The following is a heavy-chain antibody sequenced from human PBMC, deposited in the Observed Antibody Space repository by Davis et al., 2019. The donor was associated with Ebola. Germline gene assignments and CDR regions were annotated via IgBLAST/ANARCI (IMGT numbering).Heavy chain of an antibody. CDR2: ISSRGGNT. Sequence: SLKISCVGSGFSFDDYAMDWVRQAPGKGLEWVSGISSRGGNTVYAESVKGRFTISRDNAKKSLYLQMSSLRPEDTALYYCAKTWTAGDRQFDAFDLWGQGTMVTVSS. V-gene: IGHV3-9*01. CDR3: AKTWTAGDRQFDAFDL. CDR1: GFSFDDYA. D-gene: IGHD3/OR15-3a*01. J-gene: IGHJ3*01.